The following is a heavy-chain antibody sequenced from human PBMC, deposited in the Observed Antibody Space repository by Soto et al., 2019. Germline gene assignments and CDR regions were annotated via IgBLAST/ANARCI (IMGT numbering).Heavy chain of an antibody. V-gene: IGHV4-59*01. CDR1: GGSISSYY. Sequence: SETLSLTCTVSGGSISSYYWSWIRQPPGKGLEWIGYIYYSGSTNYNPSLKSRVTISVDTSKNQFSLKLSSVTAADTAVYYCARAGSILFHFWGQGTLVTVS. CDR3: ARAGSILFHF. D-gene: IGHD1-26*01. J-gene: IGHJ4*02. CDR2: IYYSGST.